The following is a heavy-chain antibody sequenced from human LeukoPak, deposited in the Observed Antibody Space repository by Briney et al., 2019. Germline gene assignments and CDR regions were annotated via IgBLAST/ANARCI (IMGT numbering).Heavy chain of an antibody. CDR3: ARGGYSRGQGSPFDY. V-gene: IGHV7-4-1*02. D-gene: IGHD6-25*01. Sequence: GASVKVSCKASGYTFTSYGISWVRQAPGQGLEWMGWINTNTGSPTYAQGLTGRFVFSLDTSLSTAYVQITSLQAEDTAMYYCARGGYSRGQGSPFDYWGQGTQVTVSS. CDR2: INTNTGSP. J-gene: IGHJ4*02. CDR1: GYTFTSYG.